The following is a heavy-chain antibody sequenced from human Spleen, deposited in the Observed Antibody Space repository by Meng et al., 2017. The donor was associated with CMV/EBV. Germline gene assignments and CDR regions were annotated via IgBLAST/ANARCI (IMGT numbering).Heavy chain of an antibody. V-gene: IGHV3-74*01. J-gene: IGHJ6*02. Sequence: GESLKISCAASGFTFSSYWMHWVRQAPGKGLVWVSRINSDGSSTSYADSVKGRFTISRDNSKNTLYLQMNSLRAEDTAVYFCARDSGIWYGEDYYYGMDVWGQGTTVTVSS. CDR2: INSDGSST. CDR1: GFTFSSYW. CDR3: ARDSGIWYGEDYYYGMDV. D-gene: IGHD6-13*01.